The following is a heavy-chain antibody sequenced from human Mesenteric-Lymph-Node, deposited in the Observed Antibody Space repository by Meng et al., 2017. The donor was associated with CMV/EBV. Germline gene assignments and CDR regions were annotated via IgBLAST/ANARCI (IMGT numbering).Heavy chain of an antibody. J-gene: IGHJ4*02. Sequence: GGSLKISCVASGFTFSTCGMHWVRQAPHKGLEWVAFIHPTHPDGTVKYCADSVKGRLTTSRDSSRKTLFLEMSSLRADDTAMYYCAKDLNWAAYDWGQGTLVTVSS. CDR2: IHPTHPDGTVK. D-gene: IGHD3/OR15-3a*01. CDR3: AKDLNWAAYD. CDR1: GFTFSTCG. V-gene: IGHV3-30*02.